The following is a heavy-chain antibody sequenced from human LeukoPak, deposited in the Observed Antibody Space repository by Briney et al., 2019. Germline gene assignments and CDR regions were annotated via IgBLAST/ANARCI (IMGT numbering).Heavy chain of an antibody. Sequence: SETLSLTCTVSGGSISSSNYYWGWIRQPPGKGLEWIGEINHSGSTNYSPSLKSRVTISVDTSKNQFSLKLSSVTAADTAVYYCARREAIVVVAANESYFDYWGQGTLVTVSS. CDR1: GGSISSSNYY. CDR2: INHSGST. J-gene: IGHJ4*02. V-gene: IGHV4-39*07. D-gene: IGHD2-15*01. CDR3: ARREAIVVVAANESYFDY.